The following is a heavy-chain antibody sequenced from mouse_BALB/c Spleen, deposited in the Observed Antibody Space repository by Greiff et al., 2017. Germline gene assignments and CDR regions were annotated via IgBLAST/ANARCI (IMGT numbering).Heavy chain of an antibody. D-gene: IGHD2-4*01. V-gene: IGHV1S29*02. Sequence: EVQLQQSGPELVKPGASVKISCKASGYTFTDYNMHWVKQSHGKSLEWIGYIYPYNGGTGYNQKFKSKATLTVDNSSSTAYMELRSLTSEDSAVYYCAREGNYDLRGSWGQGTTLTVSS. CDR3: AREGNYDLRGS. CDR2: IYPYNGGT. CDR1: GYTFTDYN. J-gene: IGHJ2*01.